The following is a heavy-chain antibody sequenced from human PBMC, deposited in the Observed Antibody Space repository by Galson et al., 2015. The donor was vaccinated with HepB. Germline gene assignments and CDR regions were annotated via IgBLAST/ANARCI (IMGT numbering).Heavy chain of an antibody. CDR2: IYYSGST. D-gene: IGHD6-13*01. V-gene: IGHV4-59*01. CDR1: GGSISSYF. J-gene: IGHJ4*02. Sequence: SETLSLTCTVSGGSISSYFWIWIRQPPGKGLEWIGYIYYSGSTNYNPSLKSRVTISVDMSKNQFSLQLNSVTAADTAVYYCARFVQQHGLDYWGQGTLVTVSS. CDR3: ARFVQQHGLDY.